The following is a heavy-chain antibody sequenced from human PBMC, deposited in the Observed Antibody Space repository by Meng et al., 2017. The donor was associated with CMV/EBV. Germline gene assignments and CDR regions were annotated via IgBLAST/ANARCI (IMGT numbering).Heavy chain of an antibody. Sequence: SRAASGFTSSSYGMHWVRHAPGTGLEWVAVIWYDGSNIYNADSVKGRFTISRDNSKNTLYLQMNSLRAEDTAVYYCAKDLRGGFFGVGYGMDVWGQGTTVTVSS. CDR3: AKDLRGGFFGVGYGMDV. CDR2: IWYDGSNI. D-gene: IGHD3-3*01. V-gene: IGHV3-33*06. J-gene: IGHJ6*02. CDR1: GFTSSSYG.